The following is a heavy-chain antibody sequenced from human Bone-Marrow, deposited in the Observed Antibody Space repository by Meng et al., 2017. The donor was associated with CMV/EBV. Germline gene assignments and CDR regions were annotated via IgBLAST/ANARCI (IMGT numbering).Heavy chain of an antibody. Sequence: SETLSLTCTVSGGSISSYYWSWIRQPPGKGLECIGYIYYSGSTNYNPSLKSRVTISVDTSKNQFSLKLSSVTPADTAVYYCARVLGGAVDSWGQGTLVTVSS. CDR3: ARVLGGAVDS. V-gene: IGHV4-59*01. D-gene: IGHD3-16*01. CDR1: GGSISSYY. J-gene: IGHJ4*02. CDR2: IYYSGST.